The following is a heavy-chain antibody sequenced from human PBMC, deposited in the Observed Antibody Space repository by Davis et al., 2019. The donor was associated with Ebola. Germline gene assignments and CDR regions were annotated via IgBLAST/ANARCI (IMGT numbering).Heavy chain of an antibody. V-gene: IGHV3-74*01. J-gene: IGHJ4*02. D-gene: IGHD3-22*01. CDR1: GFTFSSYW. CDR3: AREEYYYDSSDYPYYFAY. CDR2: INLDGSRT. Sequence: PGGSLRLSCAASGFTFSSYWMHWVRQAPGKGLVWVSRINLDGSRTTYADSVKGRFTISRDNAKKTLYLQMNSLRAEDTALYYCAREEYYYDSSDYPYYFAYWGQGTLVTVSS.